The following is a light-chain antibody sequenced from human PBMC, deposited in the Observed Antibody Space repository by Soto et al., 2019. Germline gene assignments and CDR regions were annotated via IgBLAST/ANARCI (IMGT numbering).Light chain of an antibody. J-gene: IGKJ1*01. V-gene: IGKV1-5*01. CDR2: DAS. CDR3: QQYNSYST. Sequence: DIQITQSPSTLSASVGDRVTITCRASQSISSWLAWYQQKPGKAPKLLIYDASNLESGVPSRFSGSGSGTEFTLTISSLQPDDFATYYCQQYNSYSTFGQGTKVDIK. CDR1: QSISSW.